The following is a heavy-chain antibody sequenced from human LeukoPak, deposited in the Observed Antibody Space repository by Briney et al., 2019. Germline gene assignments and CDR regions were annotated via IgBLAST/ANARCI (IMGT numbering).Heavy chain of an antibody. CDR2: VSSNGGST. V-gene: IGHV3-64D*09. D-gene: IGHD3-3*01. J-gene: IGHJ4*02. CDR1: GFIFSDYS. Sequence: GPSLRLSCSASGFIFSDYSMQWVRQTPGKGMAHVSAVSSNGGSTYYTDSVRGRFTMSRDNSKNSLYLQMSSLRAEDTAVYYCVKVHYDFWRGILGDFDYWGQGTLVTVSS. CDR3: VKVHYDFWRGILGDFDY.